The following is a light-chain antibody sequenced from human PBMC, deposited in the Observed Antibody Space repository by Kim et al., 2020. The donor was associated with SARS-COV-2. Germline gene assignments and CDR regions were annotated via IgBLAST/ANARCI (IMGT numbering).Light chain of an antibody. CDR3: QQTDTFPT. CDR2: AAS. Sequence: DIQMTQSPSSVSASVGDTVTITCRASQGIDDSLAWYQQKPGKAPNLLIYAASTLQSGVPSRFSGSGSGTDFTLTITRLQPEDFAIYYCQQTDTFPTFGGGTKLEI. CDR1: QGIDDS. J-gene: IGKJ4*01. V-gene: IGKV1D-12*01.